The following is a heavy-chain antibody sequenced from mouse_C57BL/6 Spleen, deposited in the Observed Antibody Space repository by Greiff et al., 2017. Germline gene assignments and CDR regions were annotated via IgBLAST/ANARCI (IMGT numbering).Heavy chain of an antibody. V-gene: IGHV5S21*01. J-gene: IGHJ4*01. CDR3: AKIGLGGYAMDY. Sequence: EVQLVESGEGLVKPGGSLKLSCAASGFTFSSYAMSWVRQTPEKRLEWVAYISSGGDYIYYADTVKGRFTISRDNARNTLYLQMSRLKSEDAAMYYCAKIGLGGYAMDYWGQGTSVTVSS. CDR2: ISSGGDYI. D-gene: IGHD4-1*01. CDR1: GFTFSSYA.